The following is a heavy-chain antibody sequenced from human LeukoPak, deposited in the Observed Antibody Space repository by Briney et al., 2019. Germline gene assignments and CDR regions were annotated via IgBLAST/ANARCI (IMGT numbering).Heavy chain of an antibody. V-gene: IGHV4-34*01. J-gene: IGHJ5*02. Sequence: SETLSLTCAVYGGSFSGYYWSWIRQPPGKGLEWIGEINHSGSTNCNPSLKSRVTISVDTSKNQFSLKLSSVTAADTAVYYCARLQAWYDIRLNWFDPWGQGTLVTVSS. CDR1: GGSFSGYY. CDR3: ARLQAWYDIRLNWFDP. D-gene: IGHD3-22*01. CDR2: INHSGST.